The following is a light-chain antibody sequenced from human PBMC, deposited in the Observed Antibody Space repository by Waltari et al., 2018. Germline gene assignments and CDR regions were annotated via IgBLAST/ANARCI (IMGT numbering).Light chain of an antibody. J-gene: IGKJ1*01. Sequence: DIQMTRSPTSLSASVGDRVTITCRASQSISSYLNWYQQKPGKAPKLLIYAASSLQSGVPSRFSGSGSGTDFTLTISSLQPEDFATYYCQQSYGSRTFGQGTKVEIK. CDR2: AAS. CDR3: QQSYGSRT. V-gene: IGKV1-39*01. CDR1: QSISSY.